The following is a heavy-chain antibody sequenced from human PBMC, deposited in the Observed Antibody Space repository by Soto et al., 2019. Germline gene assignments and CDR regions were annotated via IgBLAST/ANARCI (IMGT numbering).Heavy chain of an antibody. CDR1: GFTFSSYW. D-gene: IGHD3-10*01. CDR2: IKQDGSEK. V-gene: IGHV3-7*01. CDR3: ARDRGSYGSGSYPDY. Sequence: EVQLVESGGGLVQPGGSLRLSCAASGFTFSSYWMSWVRQAPGKGLEGVANIKQDGSEKYYVDSVKGRFTISRDNAKNSLYLQMNSLRAEDTAVYYCARDRGSYGSGSYPDYWGQGTLVTVSS. J-gene: IGHJ4*02.